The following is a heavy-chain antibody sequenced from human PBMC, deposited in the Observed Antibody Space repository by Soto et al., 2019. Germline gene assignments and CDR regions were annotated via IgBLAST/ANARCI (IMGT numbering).Heavy chain of an antibody. CDR3: ARDGQWLPRNPLRSSYYFDY. D-gene: IGHD6-19*01. Sequence: QVPLVETGGGVVQPGRSLRLSCAASGFNFSSYVMHWVRQAPGKGLEWVAVIWHDGGNKYYADSVKGRFTISRDNSKNTTYLQMNTLRAEDTAVYYCARDGQWLPRNPLRSSYYFDYWGQGTLVTVSS. J-gene: IGHJ4*02. V-gene: IGHV3-33*01. CDR1: GFNFSSYV. CDR2: IWHDGGNK.